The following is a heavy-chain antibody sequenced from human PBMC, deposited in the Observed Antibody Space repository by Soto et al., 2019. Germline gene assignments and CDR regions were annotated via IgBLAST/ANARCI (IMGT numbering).Heavy chain of an antibody. CDR3: ARGRVELGFSSSGYYYFDY. J-gene: IGHJ4*02. Sequence: QVQLVQSGAEVKKPGASVKVSCKASGYTFTGYYMHWVRQAPGQGLEWMGWINPNSGGTNYAQKFQGWVTMTRETSISTAYMELSRLRSDDTAVYYCARGRVELGFSSSGYYYFDYWGQGTLVTVSS. CDR1: GYTFTGYY. CDR2: INPNSGGT. D-gene: IGHD3-22*01. V-gene: IGHV1-2*04.